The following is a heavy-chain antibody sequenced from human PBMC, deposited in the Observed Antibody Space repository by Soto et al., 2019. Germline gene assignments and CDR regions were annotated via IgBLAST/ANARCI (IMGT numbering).Heavy chain of an antibody. CDR2: ISGSGGTE. CDR3: AKTANGWFSAFDI. Sequence: EVQLLESGGGLVQPGGSLRLSCAASGFTFSSYAMSWVRQAPGKGLEWVSAISGSGGTEYYAYSVKGRFTFSRDNSNNTLYLQINSLRAEDTAVYYCAKTANGWFSAFDIWGQGTMVTVSS. D-gene: IGHD6-19*01. V-gene: IGHV3-23*01. CDR1: GFTFSSYA. J-gene: IGHJ3*02.